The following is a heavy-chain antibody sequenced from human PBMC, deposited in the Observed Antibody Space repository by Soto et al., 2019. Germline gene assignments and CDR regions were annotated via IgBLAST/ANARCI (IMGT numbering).Heavy chain of an antibody. Sequence: EVQLVESGGGLVQPGRSLRLSCAASGFTFDDYAMHWVRQAPGKGLEWVSGIRWNSGRIGYADSVKGRVTISRDSAKNSLYLQMNSLRAEDTDFYYSAKDISFGDFWAPYFDYWGQGTLVSVSS. J-gene: IGHJ4*02. V-gene: IGHV3-9*01. D-gene: IGHD4-17*01. CDR3: AKDISFGDFWAPYFDY. CDR1: GFTFDDYA. CDR2: IRWNSGRI.